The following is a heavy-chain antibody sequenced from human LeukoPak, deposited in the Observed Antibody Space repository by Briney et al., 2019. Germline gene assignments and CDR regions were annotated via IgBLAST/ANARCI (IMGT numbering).Heavy chain of an antibody. Sequence: GGSLRLSCAASGFTFRSHGMNWVRQAPGKGLEWVSGISPSGGITYYTDSVKGRFTISRDNSKNTLNLQMNSLRAEDTAVYYCAKDPTHYRVWDYYETIGLSYWGQGTLVTVSS. J-gene: IGHJ4*02. CDR2: ISPSGGIT. CDR3: AKDPTHYRVWDYYETIGLSY. CDR1: GFTFRSHG. V-gene: IGHV3-23*01. D-gene: IGHD3-22*01.